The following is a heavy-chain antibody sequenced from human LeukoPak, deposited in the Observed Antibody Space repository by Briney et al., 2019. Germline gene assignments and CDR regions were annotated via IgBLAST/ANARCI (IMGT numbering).Heavy chain of an antibody. J-gene: IGHJ4*02. CDR3: ARDPPTYYYGSGSYITDY. CDR1: GYTFTSYA. CDR2: IIPIFGTA. V-gene: IGHV1-69*13. Sequence: GASVKVSCKASGYTFTSYAISWVRQAPGQGLEWMGGIIPIFGTANYAQKFQGRVTITADESTSTAYMELSSLRSEDTAVYYCARDPPTYYYGSGSYITDYWGQGTLVTVSS. D-gene: IGHD3-10*01.